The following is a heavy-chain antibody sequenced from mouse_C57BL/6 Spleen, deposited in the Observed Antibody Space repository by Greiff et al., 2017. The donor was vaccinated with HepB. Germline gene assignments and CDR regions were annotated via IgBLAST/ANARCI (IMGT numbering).Heavy chain of an antibody. Sequence: DVMLVESGGGLVQPGESLKLSCESNEYEFPSHDMSWVRKTPEKRLELVAAINSDGGSTYYPDTMERRFIISRDNTKKTLYLQMSSLRSEDTAVYYCARRDYDGYFDVWGTGTTVTVSS. D-gene: IGHD2-4*01. CDR3: ARRDYDGYFDV. CDR2: INSDGGST. CDR1: EYEFPSHD. J-gene: IGHJ1*03. V-gene: IGHV5-2*03.